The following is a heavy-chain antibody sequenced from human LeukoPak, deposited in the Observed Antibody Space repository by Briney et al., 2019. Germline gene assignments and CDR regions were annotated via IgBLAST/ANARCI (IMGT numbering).Heavy chain of an antibody. CDR2: LYDTGST. J-gene: IGHJ3*02. Sequence: SETLSPTCTVSGGSISNYHWSWIRQSPGKGLEWIGYLYDTGSTNYKPSLRSRVTISVDTSKNQISLKLSSVTAADTAVYFCAKEGMGSEATTADVAFDIWGQGTLVTVSS. D-gene: IGHD1-26*01. V-gene: IGHV4-59*12. CDR3: AKEGMGSEATTADVAFDI. CDR1: GGSISNYH.